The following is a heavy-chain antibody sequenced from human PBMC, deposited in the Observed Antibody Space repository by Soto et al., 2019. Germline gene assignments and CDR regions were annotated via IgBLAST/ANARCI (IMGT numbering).Heavy chain of an antibody. J-gene: IGHJ5*02. CDR2: LVPVFGTP. V-gene: IGHV1-69*01. D-gene: IGHD3-9*01. CDR3: APWSHYLSTGYYFDT. CDR1: GGVFSNYA. Sequence: QVQLVQSGAEVKQPGSSVKVSCKASGGVFSNYALTWVRQAPGQGPEWVGGLVPVFGTPNYAPKFQGRVTVTADESTRTGYLDLSTLTSADTAIYYGAPWSHYLSTGYYFDTWGQGTLVIVSS.